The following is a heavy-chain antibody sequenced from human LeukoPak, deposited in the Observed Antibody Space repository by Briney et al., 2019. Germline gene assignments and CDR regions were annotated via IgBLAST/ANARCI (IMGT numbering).Heavy chain of an antibody. Sequence: PGGSLRLSCAASGFTFSSYAMSWVRQAPGKGLEWVSAISGSGGSTCYADSVKGRFTISRDNSKNTLYLHMNSLRAEDTAVYYCAKDREWELLAYWGQGTLVTVSS. V-gene: IGHV3-23*01. CDR1: GFTFSSYA. J-gene: IGHJ4*02. CDR3: AKDREWELLAY. D-gene: IGHD1-26*01. CDR2: ISGSGGST.